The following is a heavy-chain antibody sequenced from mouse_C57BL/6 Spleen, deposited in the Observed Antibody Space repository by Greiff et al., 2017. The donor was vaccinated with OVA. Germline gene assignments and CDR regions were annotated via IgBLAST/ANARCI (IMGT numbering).Heavy chain of an antibody. V-gene: IGHV5-9*01. D-gene: IGHD2-14*01. CDR2: ISGGGGNT. CDR1: GFTFSSYT. Sequence: EVKLVESGGGLVKPGGSLKLSCAASGFTFSSYTMSWVRQTPEKRLEWVATISGGGGNTYYPDSVKGRFTISRDNAKNTLYLQMSSLRSEDTALYYCARQTYRGAMDYWGQGTSVTVSS. CDR3: ARQTYRGAMDY. J-gene: IGHJ4*01.